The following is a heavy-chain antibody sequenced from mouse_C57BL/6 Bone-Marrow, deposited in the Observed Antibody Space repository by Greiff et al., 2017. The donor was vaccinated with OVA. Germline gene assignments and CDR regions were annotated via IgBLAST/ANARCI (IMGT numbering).Heavy chain of an antibody. V-gene: IGHV3-6*01. CDR1: GYSITSGYY. J-gene: IGHJ2*01. CDR3: ARDTLIPYFDY. Sequence: ESGPGLVKPSQSLSLTCSVTGYSITSGYYWNWIRQFPGNKLEWMGYISYDGSNNYNPSLKNRISITRDTSKNQFFLKLNSVTTEDTATYYCARDTLIPYFDYWGQGTTLTVSS. D-gene: IGHD5-1-1*01. CDR2: ISYDGSN.